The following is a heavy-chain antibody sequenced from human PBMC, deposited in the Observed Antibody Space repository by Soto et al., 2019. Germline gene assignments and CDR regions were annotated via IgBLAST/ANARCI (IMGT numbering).Heavy chain of an antibody. CDR2: INHSGST. D-gene: IGHD4-17*01. J-gene: IGHJ4*02. CDR3: ARVPPPDYGDYVFDY. V-gene: IGHV4-34*01. CDR1: GGSFSGYY. Sequence: QVQLQQWGAGLLKPSETLSLTCAVYGGSFSGYYWSWIRQPPGNGLEWIGEINHSGSTNYNPSLKSRVTISVDTSENQFSLKLSSVTAADTAVYYCARVPPPDYGDYVFDYWGQGTLVTVSS.